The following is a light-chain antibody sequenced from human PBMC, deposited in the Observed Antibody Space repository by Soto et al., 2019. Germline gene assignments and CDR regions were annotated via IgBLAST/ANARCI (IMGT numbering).Light chain of an antibody. CDR1: QGISTY. CDR3: QKYSSAPWT. Sequence: DIQMTQSPSSLSASVGDRVTITCRASQGISTYLAWYQQKPGKVPKLLIYAASTLHSGVPSRFSGSGSGTDFTLTISSLQPEDVATYYCQKYSSAPWTFGQGTKVEIK. CDR2: AAS. J-gene: IGKJ1*01. V-gene: IGKV1-27*01.